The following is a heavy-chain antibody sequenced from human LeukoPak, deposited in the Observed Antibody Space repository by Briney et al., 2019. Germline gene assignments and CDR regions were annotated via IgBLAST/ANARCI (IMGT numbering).Heavy chain of an antibody. Sequence: GGSLRLSCAASGFTFDDYGMEWVRQAPGKGLEWVSGINWNGGSTGYADSVKGRFTISRDNAKKSLYLQMNSLRAEDTAFYYCAREGVTGDYLDYWGQGTLVTVSS. CDR1: GFTFDDYG. D-gene: IGHD2-21*02. CDR2: INWNGGST. V-gene: IGHV3-20*04. J-gene: IGHJ4*02. CDR3: AREGVTGDYLDY.